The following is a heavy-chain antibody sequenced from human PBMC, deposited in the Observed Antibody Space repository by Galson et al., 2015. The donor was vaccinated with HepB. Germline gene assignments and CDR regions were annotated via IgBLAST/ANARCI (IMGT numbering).Heavy chain of an antibody. D-gene: IGHD4-23*01. V-gene: IGHV1-69*13. J-gene: IGHJ5*02. CDR3: ARSLSTAVTDTLYNWFDP. CDR2: LIPIFGTP. Sequence: SVKVSCKASGGTFSRDVITWVRQAPGQGLEWMGGLIPIFGTPNYAQNFQGRVTITADESTSTVYTELRSLRSEDTAVYYCARSLSTAVTDTLYNWFDPWGQGTLVTVSS. CDR1: GGTFSRDV.